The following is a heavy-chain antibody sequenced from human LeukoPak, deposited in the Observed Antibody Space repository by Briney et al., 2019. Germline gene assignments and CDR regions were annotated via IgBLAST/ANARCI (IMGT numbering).Heavy chain of an antibody. V-gene: IGHV3-7*04. J-gene: IGHJ4*02. CDR2: INQDGSKS. CDR1: GLTYNSYW. Sequence: GGSLRLPCAASGLTYNSYWMSWVRQAPGKGLQWVAHINQDGSKSNYVDSVKGRFTISRDNAKNLLYLQMNSLRAEDTALYYCARGASYWGQGTLVTVSS. CDR3: ARGASY.